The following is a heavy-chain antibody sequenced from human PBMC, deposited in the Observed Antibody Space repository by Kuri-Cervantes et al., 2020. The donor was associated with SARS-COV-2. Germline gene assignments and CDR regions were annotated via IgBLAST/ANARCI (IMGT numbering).Heavy chain of an antibody. CDR3: ARVSHRGSGYQNPPDY. Sequence: GGSLRLSCAASGFTFSSYGMHWVRQAPGKGLEWVAVIWYDGSNKYYADSVKGRFTISRDNSKNTLCLQMNSLRAEGTAVYYCARVSHRGSGYQNPPDYWGQGTLVTVSS. CDR1: GFTFSSYG. J-gene: IGHJ4*02. CDR2: IWYDGSNK. D-gene: IGHD3-3*01. V-gene: IGHV3-33*08.